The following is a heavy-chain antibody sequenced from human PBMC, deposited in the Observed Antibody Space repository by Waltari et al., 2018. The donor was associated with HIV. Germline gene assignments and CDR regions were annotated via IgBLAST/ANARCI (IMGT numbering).Heavy chain of an antibody. CDR1: GYNFSDYW. CDR3: ANIGVFAD. Sequence: EVQLVQSGAEVKKPGESLKISCQGSGYNFSDYWIGWVRQMPGKGLEWMGISYPVDSDTKYSPSFEGHVTISVDKSISTAYLQWSSLKASDTAMYYCANIGVFADWGQGTLVTVSS. CDR2: SYPVDSDT. V-gene: IGHV5-51*01. J-gene: IGHJ4*02. D-gene: IGHD2-15*01.